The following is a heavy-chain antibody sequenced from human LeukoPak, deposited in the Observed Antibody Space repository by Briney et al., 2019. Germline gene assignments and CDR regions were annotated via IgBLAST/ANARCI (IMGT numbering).Heavy chain of an antibody. J-gene: IGHJ4*02. CDR1: GFTFSSYS. D-gene: IGHD2-21*02. CDR2: IKQDGSEK. V-gene: IGHV3-7*01. Sequence: GGSLRLSCAASGFTFSSYSMNWVRQAPGKGLEWVANIKQDGSEKYYVDSVKGRFTISRDNAKNSLYLQMNSLRAEDTAVYYCARRSCGGDCYSYYFDYWGQGTLVTVSS. CDR3: ARRSCGGDCYSYYFDY.